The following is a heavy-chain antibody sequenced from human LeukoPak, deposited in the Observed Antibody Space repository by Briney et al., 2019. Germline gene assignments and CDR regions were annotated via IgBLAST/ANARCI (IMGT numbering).Heavy chain of an antibody. V-gene: IGHV3-21*01. D-gene: IGHD5-18*01. CDR2: ISSSSSYI. CDR1: GFTFSSYA. CDR3: AREQDTAMANYYYYYGMDV. Sequence: GGSLRLSCAASGFTFSSYAMSWVRQAPGKGLEWVSSISSSSSYIYYADSVKGRFTISRDNAKNSLYLQMNSLRAEDTAVYYCAREQDTAMANYYYYYGMDVWGQGTTVTVSS. J-gene: IGHJ6*02.